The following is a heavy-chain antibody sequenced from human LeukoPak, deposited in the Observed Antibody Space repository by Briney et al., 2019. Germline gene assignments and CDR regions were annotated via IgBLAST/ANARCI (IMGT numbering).Heavy chain of an antibody. Sequence: GGSLRLSCAASGWTFSSYGMSWVRQAPGGGLEWVSAISTTGGTTYYADSVRGRFTISRDNSRNTLYLQMNSLRAEDTAIYYCAKNGDRGAYCSGGTCYPYYYYYMDVWGKGTTVTISS. V-gene: IGHV3-23*01. J-gene: IGHJ6*03. CDR2: ISTTGGTT. D-gene: IGHD2-15*01. CDR3: AKNGDRGAYCSGGTCYPYYYYYMDV. CDR1: GWTFSSYG.